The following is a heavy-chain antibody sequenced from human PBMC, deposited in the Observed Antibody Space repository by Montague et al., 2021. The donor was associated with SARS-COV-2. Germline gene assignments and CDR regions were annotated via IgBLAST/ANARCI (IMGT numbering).Heavy chain of an antibody. J-gene: IGHJ4*02. CDR1: GDSVASNRRR. CDR3: TRAVWGVPDY. CDR2: PYYRTKWSN. Sequence: CAISGDSVASNRRRSEWNTHSQSPSLQLLGSPYYRTKWSNEYALSVKSRITITPDTSKNQLSLQLTSVTPEDTAVYYYTRAVWGVPDYWGQGSLVTVSS. V-gene: IGHV6-1*01. D-gene: IGHD3-10*01.